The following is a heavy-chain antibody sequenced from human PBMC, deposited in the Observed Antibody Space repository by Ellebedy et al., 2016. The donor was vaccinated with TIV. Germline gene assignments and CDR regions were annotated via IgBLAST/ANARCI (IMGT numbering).Heavy chain of an antibody. V-gene: IGHV3-7*01. Sequence: GGSLRLXCAASGFNFSLFWMSWVRQAPGKGLEWVANIKQDGSEKYYVDSVKGRFTISRDNAKNSLDLQLSSLRAEDTAVYYCARVASSDDSSYRALNIWGLGTLVTVSS. D-gene: IGHD3-22*01. CDR1: GFNFSLFW. CDR2: IKQDGSEK. J-gene: IGHJ3*02. CDR3: ARVASSDDSSYRALNI.